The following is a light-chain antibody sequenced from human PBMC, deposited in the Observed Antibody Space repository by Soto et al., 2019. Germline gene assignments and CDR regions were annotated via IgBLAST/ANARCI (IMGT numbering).Light chain of an antibody. CDR2: GAS. V-gene: IGKV3-20*01. CDR3: QQYGTSPPWT. CDR1: QSISSRY. J-gene: IGKJ1*01. Sequence: EIVLTQSPGTLSLSPGERATLSCRASQSISSRYLAWYQQKPGQAPRLLIYGASSRATGIPDRFSGSGSGTDFTLTVSRLEPEDFAVYYCQQYGTSPPWTFGQGTKVEI.